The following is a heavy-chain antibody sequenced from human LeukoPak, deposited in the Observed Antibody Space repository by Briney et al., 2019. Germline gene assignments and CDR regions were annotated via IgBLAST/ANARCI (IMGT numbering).Heavy chain of an antibody. CDR1: GFASDDYA. J-gene: IGHJ6*02. Sequence: PGRSLRLSCAASGFASDDYAMHWVRQAPGKGLEWVSGISWNSGSIGYADSVKGRFTISRDNAKNSLYLQMNSLRPEDTALYYCAKDRSLLSGGMDVWGQGTTVTVSS. D-gene: IGHD2/OR15-2a*01. CDR2: ISWNSGSI. CDR3: AKDRSLLSGGMDV. V-gene: IGHV3-9*02.